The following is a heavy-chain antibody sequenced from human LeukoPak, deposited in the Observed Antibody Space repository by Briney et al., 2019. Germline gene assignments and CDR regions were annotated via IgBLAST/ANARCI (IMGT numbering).Heavy chain of an antibody. V-gene: IGHV3-30*19. Sequence: PGGSLRLSCAASGFTFSSYGMHWDRQAPGKGPEWVAVISYDGSDEKYADAVKGRFTISRDNSRNTLFLQMNSLTAEDAAVYYCATTRTPLYDSRPGFLDHWGQGTLVTVSS. CDR1: GFTFSSYG. CDR3: ATTRTPLYDSRPGFLDH. J-gene: IGHJ4*02. CDR2: ISYDGSDE. D-gene: IGHD3-22*01.